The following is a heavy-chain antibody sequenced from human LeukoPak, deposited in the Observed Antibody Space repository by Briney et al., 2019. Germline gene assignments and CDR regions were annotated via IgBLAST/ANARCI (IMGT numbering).Heavy chain of an antibody. V-gene: IGHV3-30*18. CDR2: ISYDGSNK. Sequence: GGSLRLSCAASGFTFSSYGTHWVRQAPGKGLEWVAVISYDGSNKYYADSVKGRFTISRDNSKSTVYLQMNSLRVEDAAVYYCSKDLTSDFGGDLDPWGQGTLVTVSS. CDR3: SKDLTSDFGGDLDP. D-gene: IGHD3-10*01. J-gene: IGHJ5*02. CDR1: GFTFSSYG.